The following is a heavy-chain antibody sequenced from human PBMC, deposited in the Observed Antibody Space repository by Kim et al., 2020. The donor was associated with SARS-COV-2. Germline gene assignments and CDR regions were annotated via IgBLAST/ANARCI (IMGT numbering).Heavy chain of an antibody. J-gene: IGHJ6*02. Sequence: SETLSLTCTVSGGSISSSSYYWGWIRQPPGKGLEWIGSIYYSGSTYYNPSLKSRVTISVDTSKNQFSLKLSSVTAADTAVYYCARQNVDIVATKGGMDVWGQGTTVTVSS. CDR3: ARQNVDIVATKGGMDV. V-gene: IGHV4-39*01. CDR1: GGSISSSSYY. CDR2: IYYSGST. D-gene: IGHD5-12*01.